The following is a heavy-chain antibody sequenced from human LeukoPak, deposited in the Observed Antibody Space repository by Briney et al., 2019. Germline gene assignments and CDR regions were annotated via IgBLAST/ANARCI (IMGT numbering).Heavy chain of an antibody. CDR2: ISYDGSNK. Sequence: PGRSLRLSCAASGFTFSSYAMHWVRQGPGKGLEWVAVISYDGSNKYYADSVKGRFTISRDNSKNTLYQQMNSLRAEDTAVYYCARDRRAQLPSYYYYYMDVWGKGTTVTVSS. V-gene: IGHV3-30-3*01. CDR3: ARDRRAQLPSYYYYYMDV. CDR1: GFTFSSYA. D-gene: IGHD6-6*01. J-gene: IGHJ6*03.